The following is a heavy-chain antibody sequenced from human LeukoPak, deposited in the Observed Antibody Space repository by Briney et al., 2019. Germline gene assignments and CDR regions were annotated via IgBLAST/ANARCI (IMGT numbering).Heavy chain of an antibody. Sequence: SETLSLTCAVSGYSISSGYYWGWIRQPPGKGLEWIGSIYHSGSTYYNPSLKSRVTISVDTSENQFSLKLSSVTAADTAVYYCARSVAGSFYWGQGTLVTVSS. CDR2: IYHSGST. V-gene: IGHV4-38-2*01. D-gene: IGHD6-19*01. J-gene: IGHJ4*02. CDR3: ARSVAGSFY. CDR1: GYSISSGYY.